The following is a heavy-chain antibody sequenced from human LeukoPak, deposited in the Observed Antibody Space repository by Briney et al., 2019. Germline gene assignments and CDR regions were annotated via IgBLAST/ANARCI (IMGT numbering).Heavy chain of an antibody. CDR3: ARSSYYYDSSGYYIDY. CDR2: IYYSGST. D-gene: IGHD3-22*01. J-gene: IGHJ4*02. Sequence: SETLSLTCTVSGGSISSGGYYWSWIRQHPGKGLEWIGYIYYSGSTYYNPSLKSRVTISVDTSKNQFSLKLSSVTAADTAVYYCARSSYYYDSSGYYIDYWGQGTLVTVSS. CDR1: GGSISSGGYY. V-gene: IGHV4-31*03.